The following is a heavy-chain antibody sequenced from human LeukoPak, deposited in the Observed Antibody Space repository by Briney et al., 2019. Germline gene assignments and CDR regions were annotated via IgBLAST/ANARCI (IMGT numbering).Heavy chain of an antibody. CDR2: IIPIFGTA. CDR1: GYTFTSYG. J-gene: IGHJ4*02. V-gene: IGHV1-69*13. D-gene: IGHD6-13*01. Sequence: ASVKVSCKASGYTFTSYGISWVRQAPGQGLEWMGGIIPIFGTANYAQKFQGRVTITADESTSTAYMELSSLRSEDTAVYYCGYTSGAADYFDYWGQGTLVTVSS. CDR3: GYTSGAADYFDY.